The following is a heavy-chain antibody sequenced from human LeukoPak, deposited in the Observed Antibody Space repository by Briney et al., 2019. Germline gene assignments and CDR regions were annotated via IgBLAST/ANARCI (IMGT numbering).Heavy chain of an antibody. Sequence: GGSLRLSCAASGFTFSSYALSWVRQPPGKGLEWVSSISGSTYTTYYADSVKGRVTISRDNSKNTLYLQTNSLRAEDTAVYYCAKDYSSGWQKSFDFWGQGTLVTVSS. CDR1: GFTFSSYA. CDR2: ISGSTYTT. V-gene: IGHV3-23*01. CDR3: AKDYSSGWQKSFDF. D-gene: IGHD6-19*01. J-gene: IGHJ4*02.